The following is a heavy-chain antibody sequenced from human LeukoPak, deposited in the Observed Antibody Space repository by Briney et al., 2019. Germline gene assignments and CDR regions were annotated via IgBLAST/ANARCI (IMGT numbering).Heavy chain of an antibody. CDR2: IYYSGST. J-gene: IGHJ4*02. CDR1: GGSISSYY. CDR3: ASEQLEPYRVFDY. Sequence: SETLSLTCTVSGGSISSYYWSWIRQPPGKGLEWIGYIYYSGSTNYNSSLKSRVTISLDTSKNQFSLKLSSVTAADTAVYYCASEQLEPYRVFDYWGQGTLVAVSS. V-gene: IGHV4-59*01. D-gene: IGHD6-13*01.